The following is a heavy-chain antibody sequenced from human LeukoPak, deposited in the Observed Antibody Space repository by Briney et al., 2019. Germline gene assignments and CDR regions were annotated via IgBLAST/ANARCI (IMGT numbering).Heavy chain of an antibody. V-gene: IGHV1-18*01. D-gene: IGHD5-18*01. CDR1: GCTFTSYG. CDR2: ISAYNGNT. CDR3: ALYSYGYSPFDY. Sequence: ASVKVSCKASGCTFTSYGISWVRQAPGQGLEWMGWISAYNGNTNYAQKLQGRVTMTTDTSTSTAYMELRSLRSDDTAVYYCALYSYGYSPFDYWGQGTLVTVSS. J-gene: IGHJ4*02.